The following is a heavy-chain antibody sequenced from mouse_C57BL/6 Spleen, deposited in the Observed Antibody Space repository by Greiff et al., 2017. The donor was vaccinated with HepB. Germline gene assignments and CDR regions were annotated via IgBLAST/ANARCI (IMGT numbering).Heavy chain of an antibody. CDR1: GYSFTGYY. V-gene: IGHV1-31*01. Sequence: DVQLQESGPELVKPGASVKISCKASGYSFTGYYMHWVKQSHGNILDWIGYIYPYNGVSSYNQKFKGKATLTVDKSSSTAYMELRSLTSEDSAVYYCARKDHITTVVPGFAYWGQGTLVTVSA. J-gene: IGHJ3*01. CDR3: ARKDHITTVVPGFAY. CDR2: IYPYNGVS. D-gene: IGHD1-1*01.